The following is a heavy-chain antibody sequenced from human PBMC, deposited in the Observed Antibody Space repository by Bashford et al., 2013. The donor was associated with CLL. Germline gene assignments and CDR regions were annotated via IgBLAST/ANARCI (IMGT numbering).Heavy chain of an antibody. D-gene: IGHD3-3*01. J-gene: IGHJ6*02. Sequence: ASVKVSCKASGFTFTSYYMHWVRQAPGQGLEWMGIMSPTGGRSYAQRLQGRVTVTRDTSTSTVYMELSSLRSEDTAIYYCARAPPESGHAEYYYYAMDVWAKGPRSPSP. CDR1: GFTFTSYY. V-gene: IGHV1-46*04. CDR3: ARAPPESGHAEYYYYAMDV. CDR2: MSPTGGR.